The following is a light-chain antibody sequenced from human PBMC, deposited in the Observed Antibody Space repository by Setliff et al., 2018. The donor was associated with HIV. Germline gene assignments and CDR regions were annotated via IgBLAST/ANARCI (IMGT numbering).Light chain of an antibody. CDR1: NIGSKT. V-gene: IGLV3-21*04. CDR2: YDS. Sequence: SYELTQPPSVSVAPGKTARNTCGGDNIGSKTVHWYQQKPGQAPIVVIYYDSDRPSGIPERFSGSNSGNTATLTISRVEAGDEADYYCQVWDSTTDHSLFGTGTKVTVL. CDR3: QVWDSTTDHSL. J-gene: IGLJ1*01.